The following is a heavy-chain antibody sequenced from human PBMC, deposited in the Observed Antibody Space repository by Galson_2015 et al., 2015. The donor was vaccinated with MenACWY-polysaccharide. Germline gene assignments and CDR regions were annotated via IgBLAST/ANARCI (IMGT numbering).Heavy chain of an antibody. CDR3: ARGAYSSLDI. D-gene: IGHD2-15*01. J-gene: IGHJ3*02. Sequence: CAISGDSVSNNHVAWNWIRQSPSRGLEWLGRTYRGSNQYAASMRGRIAINSDTSTNQFSLQLSSVTPEDTGLYYCARGAYSSLDIWGQGTMVTVSS. CDR2: TYRGSN. CDR1: GDSVSNNHVA. V-gene: IGHV6-1*01.